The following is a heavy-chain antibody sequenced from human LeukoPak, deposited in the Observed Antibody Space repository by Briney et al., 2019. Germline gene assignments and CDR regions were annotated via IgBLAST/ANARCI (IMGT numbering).Heavy chain of an antibody. Sequence: GGSLRLSCVASGFTFNTYGIRWVRQAPGKGLEWVAGISSDGNNKDYSDSVKGRFTISRDNSKNTLYLQMNSLRAEDTAVYYCAKAAYCTSTSCHFSGYAQRPLDSWGQGTLVTVPS. CDR2: ISSDGNNK. J-gene: IGHJ4*02. CDR3: AKAAYCTSTSCHFSGYAQRPLDS. CDR1: GFTFNTYG. V-gene: IGHV3-30*18. D-gene: IGHD2-2*01.